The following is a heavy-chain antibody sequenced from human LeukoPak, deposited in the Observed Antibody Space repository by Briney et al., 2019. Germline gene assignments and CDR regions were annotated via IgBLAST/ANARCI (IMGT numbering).Heavy chain of an antibody. CDR3: ARVTTVTTVYFDY. CDR1: GGSISSSSYY. CDR2: IYYSGST. V-gene: IGHV4-39*01. Sequence: PSETLSLTCTVSGGSISSSSYYWGWIRQPPGRGLEWIGSIYYSGSTYYNPSLKSRVTISVDTSKNQLSLKLGSVTAADTAVYYCARVTTVTTVYFDYWGQGTLVTVSS. J-gene: IGHJ4*02. D-gene: IGHD4-11*01.